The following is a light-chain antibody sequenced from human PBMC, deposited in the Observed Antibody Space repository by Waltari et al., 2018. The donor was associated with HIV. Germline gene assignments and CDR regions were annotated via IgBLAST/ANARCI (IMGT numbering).Light chain of an antibody. Sequence: EIVLTQSPGTLSLSPGERATLSCRASQSMSSSYLAWYQQKPGQAPRLLIYGASSRATGIPDRFSASGSGTDFTLTISRLEPEDFAVYYCPQYGSSPPITFGQGTRLEIK. CDR1: QSMSSSY. CDR3: PQYGSSPPIT. J-gene: IGKJ5*01. CDR2: GAS. V-gene: IGKV3-20*01.